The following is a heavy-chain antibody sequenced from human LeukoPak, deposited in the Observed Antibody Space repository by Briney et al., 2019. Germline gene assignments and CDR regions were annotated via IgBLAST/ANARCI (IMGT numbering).Heavy chain of an antibody. V-gene: IGHV3-30*18. CDR1: GFTFSSYA. CDR2: ISYDGSNK. D-gene: IGHD6-19*01. Sequence: TGGSLRLSCAASGFTFSSYAMSWVRQAPGKGLEWVAVISYDGSNKYYADSVKGRFTISRDNSKNTLYLQMNSLRAEDTAVYYCAKDGWDYWGQGTLVTVSS. J-gene: IGHJ4*02. CDR3: AKDGWDY.